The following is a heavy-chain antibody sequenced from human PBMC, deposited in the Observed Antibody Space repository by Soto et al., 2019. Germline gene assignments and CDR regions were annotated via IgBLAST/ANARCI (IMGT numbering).Heavy chain of an antibody. J-gene: IGHJ4*02. Sequence: SATRSLTCTVSGGSISSGDYYWSWIRQPPGKGLEWIGYIYYSGSTYYNPSLKSRVTLSVDTSKNQFSLKLSSVTAADTAVYYCAKGTGGAYFDYWGQGTLVTVSS. D-gene: IGHD1-26*01. CDR3: AKGTGGAYFDY. CDR2: IYYSGST. CDR1: GGSISSGDYY. V-gene: IGHV4-30-4*01.